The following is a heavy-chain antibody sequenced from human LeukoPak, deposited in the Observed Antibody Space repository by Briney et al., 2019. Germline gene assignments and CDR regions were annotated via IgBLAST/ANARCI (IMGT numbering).Heavy chain of an antibody. V-gene: IGHV4-30-2*01. Sequence: PSQTLSLTCAVSGASMSSGGYSWSWIRQPPGKGLEWIGYIYYDGSTDYNPSLKSRVTISVDRSRNQFSLHLSSVTAADTAVYYCGRDGSSGYYTEYWGQGTLVTVSS. CDR3: GRDGSSGYYTEY. J-gene: IGHJ4*02. D-gene: IGHD3-22*01. CDR1: GASMSSGGYS. CDR2: IYYDGST.